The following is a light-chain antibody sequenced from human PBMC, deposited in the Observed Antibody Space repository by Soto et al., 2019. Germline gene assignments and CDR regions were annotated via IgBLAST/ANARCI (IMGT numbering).Light chain of an antibody. CDR3: QSFDSSLSGV. Sequence: QSALTQPPSVSGAPGQRVTISCTGSSSNIGAGYDVHWYQQLPGTAPKLLIYGNTNRPSGVPDRFSGSKSGTSASLAITGLQAEDEAEYYCQSFDSSLSGVFGGGTKVTVL. CDR1: SSNIGAGYD. J-gene: IGLJ3*02. V-gene: IGLV1-40*01. CDR2: GNT.